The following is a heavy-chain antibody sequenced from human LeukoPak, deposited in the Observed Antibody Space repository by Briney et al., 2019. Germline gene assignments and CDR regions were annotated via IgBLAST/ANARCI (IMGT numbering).Heavy chain of an antibody. J-gene: IGHJ5*02. CDR1: GGSISSYY. D-gene: IGHD3-10*01. CDR3: ARDNGFGESNWFDP. CDR2: IYYSGST. Sequence: PSETLSLTCAVSGGSISSYYWSWIRQPPGKGLEWIGYIYYSGSTNYNPSLKSRVTISVDTSKNQFSLKLSSVTAADTAVYYCARDNGFGESNWFDPWGQGTLVTVSS. V-gene: IGHV4-59*01.